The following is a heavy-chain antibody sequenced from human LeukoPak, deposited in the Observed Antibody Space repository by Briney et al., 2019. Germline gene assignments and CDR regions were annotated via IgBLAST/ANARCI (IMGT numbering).Heavy chain of an antibody. D-gene: IGHD2-2*01. Sequence: GASVKVSCKASGYTFTGYYMHWVRQAPGQGLEWMGWINPNSGGTNYAQKFQGRVTMTRDTSISTAYMELSRLRSDDTAVYYCARDPPPAATDNWFDPWGQGTLVTVSS. CDR3: ARDPPPAATDNWFDP. J-gene: IGHJ5*02. CDR2: INPNSGGT. V-gene: IGHV1-2*02. CDR1: GYTFTGYY.